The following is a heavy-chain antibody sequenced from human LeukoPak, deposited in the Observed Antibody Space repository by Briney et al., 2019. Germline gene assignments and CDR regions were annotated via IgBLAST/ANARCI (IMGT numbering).Heavy chain of an antibody. CDR2: INHRGST. CDR3: ARGVFYDFWSGYSTPFDY. D-gene: IGHD3-3*01. J-gene: IGHJ4*02. CDR1: GGSFSGYY. Sequence: PSETLSLTCAVYGGSFSGYYWSWIRQPPGKGLEWIGEINHRGSTNYNPSLKSRVTISVDTSKNQFSLKLSSVTAADTAVYYCARGVFYDFWSGYSTPFDYWGQGTLVTVSS. V-gene: IGHV4-34*01.